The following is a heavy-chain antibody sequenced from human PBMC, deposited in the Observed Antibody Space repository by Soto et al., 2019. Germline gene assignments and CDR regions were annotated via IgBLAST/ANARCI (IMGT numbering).Heavy chain of an antibody. CDR2: IIPIFDTS. V-gene: IGHV1-69*13. Sequence: VASVKVSCKASGGSFSSYAINWVRQAPGQGLEWMGGIIPIFDTSNYAQKFQGRVTITADEPTSTAYMELSSLRSEDTAVYYCARCGRTNCYPLERPGMDVWGRGTTVTVSS. CDR1: GGSFSSYA. J-gene: IGHJ6*01. D-gene: IGHD2-21*02. CDR3: ARCGRTNCYPLERPGMDV.